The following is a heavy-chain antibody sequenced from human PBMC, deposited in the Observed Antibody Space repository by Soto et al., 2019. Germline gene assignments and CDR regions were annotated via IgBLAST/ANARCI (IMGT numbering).Heavy chain of an antibody. J-gene: IGHJ6*02. CDR2: IIPIFGTA. Sequence: SVKVSCKASGGTFSSYAIIWVRQAPGQGLEWMGGIIPIFGTANYAQKFQGRVTITADESTSTAYMELSSLRSEDTAVYYCARLDCSSTSCFYYYYGMDVWGQGTTVT. CDR3: ARLDCSSTSCFYYYYGMDV. CDR1: GGTFSSYA. V-gene: IGHV1-69*13. D-gene: IGHD2-2*01.